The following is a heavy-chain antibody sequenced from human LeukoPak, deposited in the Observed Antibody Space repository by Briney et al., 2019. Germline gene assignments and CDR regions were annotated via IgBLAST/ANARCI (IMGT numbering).Heavy chain of an antibody. CDR1: GNTFTTAQ. V-gene: IGHV1-46*01. D-gene: IGHD2-8*02. Sequence: ASVKVSCKASGNTFTTAQMHWVRQAPGQGLKWMGIINPSGGSTSYAQKFQGRITMTRDTSTGTVYMELSSLRSEDTALYYCAREYGTGGLDYWGQGTLVTVSS. J-gene: IGHJ4*02. CDR3: AREYGTGGLDY. CDR2: INPSGGST.